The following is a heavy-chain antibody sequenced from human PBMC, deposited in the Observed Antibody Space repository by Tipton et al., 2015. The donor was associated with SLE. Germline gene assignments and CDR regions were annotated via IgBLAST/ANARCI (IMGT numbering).Heavy chain of an antibody. CDR3: ATGGGYSGYDWGPFDH. CDR2: ISWDGGST. D-gene: IGHD5-12*01. CDR1: GFTFDDYT. J-gene: IGHJ4*02. Sequence: SLRLSCAASGFTFDDYTMHWVRQVPGKGLEWVSLISWDGGSTYYADSVKGRFTISRDNSKNSLYLQMNSLRTEDTALYYCATGGGYSGYDWGPFDHWGQGTLVTVSS. V-gene: IGHV3-43*01.